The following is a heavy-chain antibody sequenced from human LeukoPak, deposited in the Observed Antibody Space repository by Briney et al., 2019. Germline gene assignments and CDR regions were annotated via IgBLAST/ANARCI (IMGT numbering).Heavy chain of an antibody. D-gene: IGHD2-15*01. V-gene: IGHV1-2*02. J-gene: IGHJ3*02. CDR1: AYTFTVYN. Sequence: AAVKVSCKASAYTFTVYNMPWVRQAPGQGLGWMGWINLKGSGTNNAQKIQGRVSMTRATAITTTYMEFRRLRSEATAESYCASRYCSGGSCGVPLKYDFDIWGQGTMVTVSS. CDR3: ASRYCSGGSCGVPLKYDFDI. CDR2: INLKGSGT.